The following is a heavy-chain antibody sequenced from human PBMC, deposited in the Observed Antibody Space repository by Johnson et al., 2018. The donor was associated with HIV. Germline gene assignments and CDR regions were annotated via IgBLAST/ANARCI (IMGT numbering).Heavy chain of an antibody. D-gene: IGHD1-26*01. CDR1: GFTFSSYW. Sequence: EVQLVESGGGLVQPGGSLRLSCAASGFTFSSYWMSWVRQAPGKGLEWVANIKQDGSEKYYVDSVKGRSTISRDNAKNSLYLQMNSLRAEDTAVYYCARVQSLQWELLDGDAFDIWGQGTMVTVSS. J-gene: IGHJ3*02. V-gene: IGHV3-7*01. CDR2: IKQDGSEK. CDR3: ARVQSLQWELLDGDAFDI.